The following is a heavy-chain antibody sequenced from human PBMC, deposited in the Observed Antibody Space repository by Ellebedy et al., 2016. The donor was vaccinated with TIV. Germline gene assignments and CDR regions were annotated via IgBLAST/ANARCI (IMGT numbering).Heavy chain of an antibody. CDR2: VYSGGNT. CDR3: ARGPVRYTQKGGFLDY. V-gene: IGHV3-53*01. J-gene: IGHJ4*02. CDR1: GFTVSSSY. Sequence: GESLKISCAASGFTVSSSYMTWVRQAPGKGLEWVSVVYSGGNTYYADSVKGRFTISKDNSKHTLSLEMNSLRVDDTAVYFCARGPVRYTQKGGFLDYWGQGTLVTVSS. D-gene: IGHD3-16*01.